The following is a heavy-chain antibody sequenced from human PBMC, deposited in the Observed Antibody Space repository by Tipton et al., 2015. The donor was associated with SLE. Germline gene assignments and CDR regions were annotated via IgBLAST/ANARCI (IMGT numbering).Heavy chain of an antibody. D-gene: IGHD3-16*01. V-gene: IGHV3-21*01. Sequence: SLRLSCTGSGFTFISYNMNWVRQAPGKGLEWVSFISSTGTYINYADSVKGRFTISRDNAKNSLFLQMDSLRAEDTAMYYCAREWGGIIHRGYWGQGTLVTVSS. CDR2: ISSTGTYI. CDR1: GFTFISYN. J-gene: IGHJ4*02. CDR3: AREWGGIIHRGY.